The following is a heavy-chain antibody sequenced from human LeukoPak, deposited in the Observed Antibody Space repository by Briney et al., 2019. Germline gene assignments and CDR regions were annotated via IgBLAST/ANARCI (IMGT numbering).Heavy chain of an antibody. D-gene: IGHD4-11*01. Sequence: GGSLRLSCAASGFTFSSYWMSWVRQAPGKGLEWVADINQDGSEKYYVDSVKGRFTISRDNAKNSLYLQMNSLRAEDTAVYYCALQDYYYYYYMDVWGKGTTVTVSS. J-gene: IGHJ6*03. CDR2: INQDGSEK. CDR3: ALQDYYYYYYMDV. V-gene: IGHV3-7*01. CDR1: GFTFSSYW.